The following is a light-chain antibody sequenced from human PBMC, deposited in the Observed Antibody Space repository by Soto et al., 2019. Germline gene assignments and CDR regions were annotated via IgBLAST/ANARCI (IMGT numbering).Light chain of an antibody. CDR1: SSDIGDYNY. Sequence: QSVLTQPASVSGSPGQSITIPCTGTSSDIGDYNYVSWYQQRPGKAPKLLIYEVYNRPAGVSNRFSGSKSGNTASLTISGLQTGDEGDYYCSSYSSTNTLYVFGTGTKVTVL. V-gene: IGLV2-14*01. J-gene: IGLJ1*01. CDR3: SSYSSTNTLYV. CDR2: EVY.